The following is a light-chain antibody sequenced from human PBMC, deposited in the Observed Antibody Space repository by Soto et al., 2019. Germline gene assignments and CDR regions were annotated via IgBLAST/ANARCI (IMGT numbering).Light chain of an antibody. CDR1: QSVSSSY. J-gene: IGKJ2*01. CDR2: GTS. CDR3: QQYGRSSYT. V-gene: IGKV3-20*01. Sequence: ENVLTQSPGTLSLSPGERATLSCRASQSVSSSYLAWFQQKPGQAPRLLIYGTSTRATGIPDRFSGSGSGTDFTLTISSLDPEDFAVYYCQQYGRSSYTFGQGTRLEIK.